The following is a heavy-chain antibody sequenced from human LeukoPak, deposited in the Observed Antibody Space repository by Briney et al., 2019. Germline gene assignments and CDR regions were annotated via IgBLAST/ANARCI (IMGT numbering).Heavy chain of an antibody. CDR2: ISGGGIST. CDR3: AKDSWKTVPAASDY. V-gene: IGHV3-23*01. CDR1: GFTFKNYA. J-gene: IGHJ4*02. D-gene: IGHD2-2*01. Sequence: QPGGSLRLSCAASGFTFKNYAMSWVRQAPGKGLEWVSAISGGGISTYYADSVKGRFTISRDNSKNTVYLQMNSLRAEDTAIYYCAKDSWKTVPAASDYWGQGTLSPSPQ.